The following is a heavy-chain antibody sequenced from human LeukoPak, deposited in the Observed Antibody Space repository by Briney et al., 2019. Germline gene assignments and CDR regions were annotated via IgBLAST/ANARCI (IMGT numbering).Heavy chain of an antibody. CDR2: INPNSGGT. CDR3: ARDSSSWYEGNYFDY. J-gene: IGHJ4*02. V-gene: IGHV1-2*02. CDR1: GYTFTGYY. D-gene: IGHD6-13*01. Sequence: ASVKVSCKASGYTFTGYYMHWVRQAPGQGLEWMGWINPNSGGTNYAQKFQGRVTMTRDTSISTAYMELSRLRSDDTAVYYCARDSSSWYEGNYFDYWGQGTLVTVSS.